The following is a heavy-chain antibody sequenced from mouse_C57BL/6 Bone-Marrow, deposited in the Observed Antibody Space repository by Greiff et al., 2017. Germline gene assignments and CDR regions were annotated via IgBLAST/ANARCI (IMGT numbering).Heavy chain of an antibody. J-gene: IGHJ4*01. V-gene: IGHV1-72*01. D-gene: IGHD1-1*01. CDR2: IDPNSGGT. CDR3: ARLFITTVVARHYAMDY. CDR1: GYTFTSYW. Sequence: QVQLQQPGAELVKPGASVKLSCKASGYTFTSYWMHWVKQRPGRGLEWIGRIDPNSGGTKYNEKFKSKATLTVDKPSVTAYMQLSSLTSEDSAVYYCARLFITTVVARHYAMDYWGQGTSVTVSS.